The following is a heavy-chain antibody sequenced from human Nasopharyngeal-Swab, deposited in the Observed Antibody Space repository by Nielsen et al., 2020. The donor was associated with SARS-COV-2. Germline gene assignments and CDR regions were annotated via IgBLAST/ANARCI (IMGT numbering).Heavy chain of an antibody. V-gene: IGHV3-53*01. D-gene: IGHD5-24*01. CDR2: MYAGGDI. CDR3: ARDRRDVDNQ. J-gene: IGHJ4*02. CDR1: GFDVSGNY. Sequence: GESLKILCAASGFDVSGNYMSWFRQAPGKGLEWVSVMYAGGDIYYADSVKGRFTISRDSSKNTLYLQMNSLRVEDTALYYCARDRRDVDNQWGQGTLVTVSS.